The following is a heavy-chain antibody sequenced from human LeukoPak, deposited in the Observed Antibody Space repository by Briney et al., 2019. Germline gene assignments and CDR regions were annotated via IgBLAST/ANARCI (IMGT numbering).Heavy chain of an antibody. CDR3: TRGYYYDSFTFDI. V-gene: IGHV2-5*01. Sequence: SGPTLVYPAQTLTLTCTFSGFALSTSRMGVGWIRQPPAKALEWLALIYWNDAKRYSPSPNSRLTITKATSQNQVILTMTNMDPVDTATYSCTRGYYYDSFTFDIWGQGTMVTVSS. CDR2: IYWNDAK. CDR1: GFALSTSRMG. D-gene: IGHD3-22*01. J-gene: IGHJ3*02.